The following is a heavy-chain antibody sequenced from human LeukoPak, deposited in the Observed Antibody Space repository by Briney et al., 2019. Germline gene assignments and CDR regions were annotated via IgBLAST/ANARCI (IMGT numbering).Heavy chain of an antibody. J-gene: IGHJ4*01. Sequence: SETLSLTCTVSGGSISTGSDYWGWIRQPPGKGLEWIGNIYHSGSTYYNPSLKSRFSISVDTSKNQFSLKLSSVTATDTAVYYCARSFGWRRPFDYWGQGTLVTVSS. CDR2: IYHSGST. CDR3: ARSFGWRRPFDY. D-gene: IGHD3-10*01. V-gene: IGHV4-39*01. CDR1: GGSISTGSDY.